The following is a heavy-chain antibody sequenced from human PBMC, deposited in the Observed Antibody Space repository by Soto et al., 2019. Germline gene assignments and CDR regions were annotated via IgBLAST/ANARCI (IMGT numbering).Heavy chain of an antibody. D-gene: IGHD5-12*01. Sequence: QVQLVQSGAEVKKPGSSVKVSCKASGGTFSSYAISWVRQAPGQGLEWMGGIIPIFGTANYAQKFQGRVTITADESTSTAYMELSSLRSEDTAVYYCARDRGRWLQTSMVDYFDYWGQGTLVTVSS. CDR2: IIPIFGTA. J-gene: IGHJ4*02. V-gene: IGHV1-69*01. CDR1: GGTFSSYA. CDR3: ARDRGRWLQTSMVDYFDY.